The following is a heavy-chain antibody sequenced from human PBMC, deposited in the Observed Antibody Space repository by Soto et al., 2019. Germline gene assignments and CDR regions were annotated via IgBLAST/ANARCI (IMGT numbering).Heavy chain of an antibody. CDR3: SRGVRIQLWSPLGY. Sequence: QVQLVQSGAEVKKPGSSVKVSCKASGGTFSSYAISWVRQAPGQGLEWMGGIIPIFGTANYAQKFQGRVTITADESTITAYMELSSLRSEDPAVYYCSRGVRIQLWSPLGYWGQGTLGTVSS. CDR1: GGTFSSYA. J-gene: IGHJ4*02. D-gene: IGHD5-18*01. V-gene: IGHV1-69*12. CDR2: IIPIFGTA.